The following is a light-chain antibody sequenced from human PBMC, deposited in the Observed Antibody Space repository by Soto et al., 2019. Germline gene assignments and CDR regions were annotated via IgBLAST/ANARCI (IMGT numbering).Light chain of an antibody. J-gene: IGLJ1*01. CDR3: GTWDSSLSASYV. Sequence: QSVLTQPPSVSAAPGQKVTISCSGSNSNIGNNYVSWYQQLPGTAPKLLIYENNKRPSGIPDRFSGSKSGTSATLGITGLQTGDEADYYCGTWDSSLSASYVFGTGTKLTVL. CDR2: ENN. V-gene: IGLV1-51*02. CDR1: NSNIGNNY.